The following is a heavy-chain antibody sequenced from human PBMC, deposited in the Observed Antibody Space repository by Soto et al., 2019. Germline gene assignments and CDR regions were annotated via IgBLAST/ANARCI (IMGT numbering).Heavy chain of an antibody. CDR2: ISYDGSNK. CDR3: AKGGVGSTSNAFDI. D-gene: IGHD1-26*01. J-gene: IGHJ3*02. V-gene: IGHV3-30*18. CDR1: GFTFRSYG. Sequence: GWSLRLSCAASGFTFRSYGMHWVRQAPAKGLEWVAVISYDGSNKYYADSIKGRFTISRDNSKNTLYLQMNSLRAEDTAAYYCAKGGVGSTSNAFDIWGQGTRVTV.